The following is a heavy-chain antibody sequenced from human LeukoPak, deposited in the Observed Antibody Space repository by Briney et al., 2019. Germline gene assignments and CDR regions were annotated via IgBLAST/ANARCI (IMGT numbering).Heavy chain of an antibody. CDR1: GYTFTIYG. J-gene: IGHJ4*02. CDR3: ARGGVSNSWYRSPDY. CDR2: ISAYDGNT. D-gene: IGHD6-13*01. V-gene: IGHV1-18*01. Sequence: ASVKVSCKASGYTFTIYGIGWVRQAPGQGLEWMGWISAYDGNTNYTQKFQGRVTMTTDTSPSTAHMEVKSLTSDDTAVYYCARGGVSNSWYRSPDYWGQGTLVTVSS.